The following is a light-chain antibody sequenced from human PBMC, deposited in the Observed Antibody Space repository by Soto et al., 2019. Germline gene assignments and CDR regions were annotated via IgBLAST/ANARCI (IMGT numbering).Light chain of an antibody. Sequence: QSVLTQPASVSGSPGQSITISCTGTSSDVGDYDYVSWYQQHPGKAPKLLIFDVTNRPSVISNRFSGSKSGNTASLTISGLQTEDEADYYCSSFTTRSTLVVFGGGTKLTVL. J-gene: IGLJ2*01. CDR2: DVT. V-gene: IGLV2-14*01. CDR1: SSDVGDYDY. CDR3: SSFTTRSTLVV.